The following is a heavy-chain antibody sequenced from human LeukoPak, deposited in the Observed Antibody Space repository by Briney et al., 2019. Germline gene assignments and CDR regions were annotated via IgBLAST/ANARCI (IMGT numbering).Heavy chain of an antibody. D-gene: IGHD2-2*01. Sequence: PGGSLRLSCAASGFTFSSYWMSWVRQAPGKGLEWVANIKQDGSEKYYVDSVKGRFTISRDNSKNTLYLQMNSLRAEDTAVYYCARAQGGAVVVPAATVDYWGQGTLVTVSS. J-gene: IGHJ4*02. CDR3: ARAQGGAVVVPAATVDY. V-gene: IGHV3-7*01. CDR2: IKQDGSEK. CDR1: GFTFSSYW.